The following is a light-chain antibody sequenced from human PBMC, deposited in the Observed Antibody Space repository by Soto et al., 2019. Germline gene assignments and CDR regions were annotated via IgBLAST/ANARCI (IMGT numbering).Light chain of an antibody. CDR2: DAS. J-gene: IGKJ1*01. CDR3: QQFAISTT. CDR1: HNIERW. V-gene: IGKV1-5*01. Sequence: IHITHSPSTLSASVCDRVTITCRASHNIERWMAWYQQKPGKAPSLLIFDASTLHSGVPSRFSGSGSGTDFTLTISSLQPDDFATYYCQQFAISTTFGQGTKVDIK.